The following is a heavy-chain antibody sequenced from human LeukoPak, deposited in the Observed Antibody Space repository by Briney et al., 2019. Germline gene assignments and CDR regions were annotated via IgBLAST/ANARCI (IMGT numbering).Heavy chain of an antibody. J-gene: IGHJ6*03. Sequence: PSETLSLTCTVSGGSISSHYWSWIRQPPGKGLEWIGYIYYSGSTNYNPSLKSRVTISVDTSKNQFSLKLSSVTAADTDVYYCARGAGSRGGYYYYYMDVWGKGTTVTVSS. V-gene: IGHV4-59*11. D-gene: IGHD3-10*01. CDR3: ARGAGSRGGYYYYYMDV. CDR2: IYYSGST. CDR1: GGSISSHY.